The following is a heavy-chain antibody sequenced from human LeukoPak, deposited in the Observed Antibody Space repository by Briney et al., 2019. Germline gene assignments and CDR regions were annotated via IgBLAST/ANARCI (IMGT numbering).Heavy chain of an antibody. CDR1: GGSISSSSYY. J-gene: IGHJ4*02. CDR2: IYYSGST. Sequence: SSETLSLTCTVSGGSISSSSYYWGWIRQPPGKGLEWIGSIYYSGSTYYNPSLKSRVTISVDMSKNQFSLKLSSVTAADTAVYYCARQGPYCGGDCYTKPDFDYWGQGTLVTVSS. D-gene: IGHD2-21*02. CDR3: ARQGPYCGGDCYTKPDFDY. V-gene: IGHV4-39*01.